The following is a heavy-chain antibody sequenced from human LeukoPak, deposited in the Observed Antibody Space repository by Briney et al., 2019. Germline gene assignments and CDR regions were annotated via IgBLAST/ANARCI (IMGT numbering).Heavy chain of an antibody. D-gene: IGHD3-10*01. J-gene: IGHJ3*02. CDR2: ITNGGGST. V-gene: IGHV3-23*01. CDR3: AKRYFDITIKAFDI. Sequence: GGSLRLSCAASGFTFSTYPMSWVRQAPGKGLEWVSTITNGGGSTWYADSAKGRFTISRDNSKNTLYLQMNSLRAADTAMYYCAKRYFDITIKAFDIWGQGTMVTVSS. CDR1: GFTFSTYP.